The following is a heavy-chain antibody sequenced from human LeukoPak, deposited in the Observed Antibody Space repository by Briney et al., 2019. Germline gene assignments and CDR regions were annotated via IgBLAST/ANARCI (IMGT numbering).Heavy chain of an antibody. Sequence: GASVKVSCKASGYTFSSYDITWVRQTPGQGLDWMGWITPYNGNTDYVQKVQGKVTMSADTSTSTAYMELRSLISDDTAVYYCAKRGCDTNGCPYYFDYWGQGTLVTVSS. CDR3: AKRGCDTNGCPYYFDY. D-gene: IGHD2-8*01. CDR2: ITPYNGNT. V-gene: IGHV1-18*01. J-gene: IGHJ4*02. CDR1: GYTFSSYD.